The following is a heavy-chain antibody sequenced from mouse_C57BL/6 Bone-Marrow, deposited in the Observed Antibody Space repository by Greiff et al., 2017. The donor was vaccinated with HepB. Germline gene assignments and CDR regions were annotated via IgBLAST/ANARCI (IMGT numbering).Heavy chain of an antibody. Sequence: EVKLVESGGGSVKPGGSLKLSCAASGFTFSDYGMHWVRQAPEKGLEWVAYSSSGSSTIYYADTVKGRFTISRDNAKNTLFLQMTSLRSKDTAMYYCVRHYDGVYAMDYWGQGTSVTVSS. D-gene: IGHD1-2*01. CDR2: SSSGSSTI. V-gene: IGHV5-17*01. CDR1: GFTFSDYG. CDR3: VRHYDGVYAMDY. J-gene: IGHJ4*01.